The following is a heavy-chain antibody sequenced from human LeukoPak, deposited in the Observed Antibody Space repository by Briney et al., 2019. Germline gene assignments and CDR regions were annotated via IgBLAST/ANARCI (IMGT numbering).Heavy chain of an antibody. CDR3: AKRVGATHSYYYYGMDV. CDR2: ISGSGGST. V-gene: IGHV3-23*01. J-gene: IGHJ6*02. D-gene: IGHD1-26*01. Sequence: QAGGSLRLSCAASGFTFSSYAMSWVRQAPGKGLEWVSAISGSGGSTYYADSVKGRFTISRDNSKNTLYLQMNSLRAEDTAVYYCAKRVGATHSYYYYGMDVWGQGTTVTVSS. CDR1: GFTFSSYA.